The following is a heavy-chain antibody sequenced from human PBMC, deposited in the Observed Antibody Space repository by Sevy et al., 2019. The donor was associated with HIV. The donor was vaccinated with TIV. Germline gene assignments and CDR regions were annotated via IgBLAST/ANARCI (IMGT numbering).Heavy chain of an antibody. V-gene: IGHV5-51*01. CDR1: GYSFSNYW. D-gene: IGHD1-26*01. CDR3: ASLGSYRLAYYGLDV. Sequence: GESLKISCKGSGYSFSNYWIAWVRQMPGKGLEWMGIIYPSDSDTRYSPSFQGQVIISADKSISTAYLQSTSLKASDSAIYYCASLGSYRLAYYGLDVWGQGTTVTVSS. CDR2: IYPSDSDT. J-gene: IGHJ6*02.